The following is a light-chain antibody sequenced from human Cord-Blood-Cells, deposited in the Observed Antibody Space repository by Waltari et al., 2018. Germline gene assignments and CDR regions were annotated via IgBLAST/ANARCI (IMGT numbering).Light chain of an antibody. J-gene: IGKJ2*01. CDR2: DAS. Sequence: DIQMTPSPSTLSASVGDRVTITCRASQSISSWLAWYQQKPGKAPKLLIYDASSLESGVPSRFSGSGSGTECTLTISSLQPDDFATYYCQQYNSYSPYTFGQGTKLEIK. CDR3: QQYNSYSPYT. CDR1: QSISSW. V-gene: IGKV1-5*01.